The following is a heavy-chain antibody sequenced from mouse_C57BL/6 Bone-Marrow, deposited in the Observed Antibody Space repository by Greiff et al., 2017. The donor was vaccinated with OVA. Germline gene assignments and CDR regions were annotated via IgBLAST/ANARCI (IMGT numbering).Heavy chain of an antibody. Sequence: VHVKQSGPVLVKPGASVKMSCKASGYTFTDYYMNWVKQSHGKSLEWIGVINPYNGGTSYNQKFKGKATLTVDKSSSTAYMELNSLTSEDSAVYYCAREDYYGSSYDWFAYWGQGTLVTVSA. V-gene: IGHV1-19*01. CDR3: AREDYYGSSYDWFAY. D-gene: IGHD1-1*01. J-gene: IGHJ3*01. CDR2: INPYNGGT. CDR1: GYTFTDYY.